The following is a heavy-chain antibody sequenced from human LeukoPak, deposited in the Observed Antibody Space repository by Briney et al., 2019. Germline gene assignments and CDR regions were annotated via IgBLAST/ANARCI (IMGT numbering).Heavy chain of an antibody. D-gene: IGHD3-22*01. J-gene: IGHJ4*02. Sequence: PSETLSPTCTASGGSISSYYWSWIRQPPGKGLEWIGYIYYSGSTNYNPSLKSRVTISVDTSKNQFSLKLSSVTAADTAVYYCARSKVGGYYDSSGYYMDYWGQGTLVTVSS. CDR1: GGSISSYY. CDR2: IYYSGST. V-gene: IGHV4-59*08. CDR3: ARSKVGGYYDSSGYYMDY.